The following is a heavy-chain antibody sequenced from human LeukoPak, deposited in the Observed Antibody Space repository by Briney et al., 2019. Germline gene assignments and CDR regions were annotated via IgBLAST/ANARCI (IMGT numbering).Heavy chain of an antibody. Sequence: SETLSLTCAVFGGSLSGYYWSWIRQPPGKGLEWIGEINHSGSINYNPSLKSRGFISVDSSKNQFSLKLSSVTAADTAVYYCARGCSSTSCYRAFDIWGQGTMVTVSS. CDR1: GGSLSGYY. CDR2: INHSGSI. D-gene: IGHD2-2*02. V-gene: IGHV4-34*01. J-gene: IGHJ3*02. CDR3: ARGCSSTSCYRAFDI.